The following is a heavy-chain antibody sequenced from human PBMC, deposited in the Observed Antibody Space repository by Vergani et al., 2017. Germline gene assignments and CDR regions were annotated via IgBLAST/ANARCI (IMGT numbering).Heavy chain of an antibody. CDR1: GFTFSDHY. V-gene: IGHV3-72*01. D-gene: IGHD6-19*01. CDR3: TREAEQWLVLQY. CDR2: SRNKANSYIT. Sequence: EVQLVESGGGLVQPGGSLRLSCAISGFTFSDHYMDWVRQAPGKGLEWVGRSRNKANSYITEYAASVKGRFTISRDDSKNSLYLQMNSLKTEDTAVYYCTREAEQWLVLQYWGQGSRVTVSS. J-gene: IGHJ4*02.